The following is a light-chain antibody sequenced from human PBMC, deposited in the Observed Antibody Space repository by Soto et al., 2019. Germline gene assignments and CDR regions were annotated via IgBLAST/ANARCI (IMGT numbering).Light chain of an antibody. CDR1: SSDVGGYHY. Sequence: QSVLTQPPSASGSPGQSVTISCTGTSSDVGGYHYVSWYQQHPGKAPKLLVYEVSKRPSGVPNRFSGSKSGNTASLTVSGLQAEGEADYYCSSDAGNNIYVFGTGTKVTVL. V-gene: IGLV2-8*01. CDR2: EVS. J-gene: IGLJ1*01. CDR3: SSDAGNNIYV.